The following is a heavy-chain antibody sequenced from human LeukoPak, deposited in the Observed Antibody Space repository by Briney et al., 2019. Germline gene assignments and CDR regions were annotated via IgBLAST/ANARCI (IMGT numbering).Heavy chain of an antibody. V-gene: IGHV3-33*06. J-gene: IGHJ4*02. CDR2: IWYDGSNK. Sequence: HPGGSLRLSCAASGFTFSSYGMHWVSQAPGKGLEWVAVIWYDGSNKYYADSVKGRLTISRDNSKNTLYLQMNSLRAEDTAVYYCAKAAERYSSSYFDYWGQGTLVTVSS. CDR1: GFTFSSYG. D-gene: IGHD6-13*01. CDR3: AKAAERYSSSYFDY.